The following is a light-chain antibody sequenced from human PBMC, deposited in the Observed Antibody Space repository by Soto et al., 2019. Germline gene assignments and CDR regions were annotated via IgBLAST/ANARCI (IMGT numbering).Light chain of an antibody. V-gene: IGLV7-43*01. CDR1: TGAVTSGYY. CDR2: STG. CDR3: LLYYGCAQV. J-gene: IGLJ2*01. Sequence: QAVVTQEPSLTVSPGGTVTLTCASSTGAVTSGYYPNWFQQKPGQATRALIYSTGNKHSWTPALFSGSLLGGKAALTLSGVQPEDEAEYYCLLYYGCAQVFGGGSKLTVL.